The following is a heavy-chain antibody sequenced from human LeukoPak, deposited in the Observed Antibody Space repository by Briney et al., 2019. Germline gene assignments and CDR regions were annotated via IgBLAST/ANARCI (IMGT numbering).Heavy chain of an antibody. CDR2: ISYDGSNK. J-gene: IGHJ4*02. Sequence: GGSLRLSCAASGFTFSNYAMYWVRQAPGMGLEWVAVISYDGSNKKYVDSVKGRFTISRDKSKNTLYLQMNSLRVEDTAMYYCASQYEYSSGWYGGYWGQGILVTVSS. D-gene: IGHD6-19*01. V-gene: IGHV3-30*04. CDR3: ASQYEYSSGWYGGY. CDR1: GFTFSNYA.